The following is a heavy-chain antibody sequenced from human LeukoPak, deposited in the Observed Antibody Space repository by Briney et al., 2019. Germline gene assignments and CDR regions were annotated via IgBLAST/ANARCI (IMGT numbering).Heavy chain of an antibody. CDR2: INTDNGNT. CDR3: ARKGCTGDCFRFDP. CDR1: GYTFNTYG. J-gene: IGHJ5*02. Sequence: SVKVSCKASGYTFNTYGISWVRQAPGQRPEWMGWINTDNGNTKYAQKFQGRVTMTTDTSTSTAYMELSSLRSDDSAVYYCARKGCTGDCFRFDPWGQGTLVTVSS. V-gene: IGHV1-18*01. D-gene: IGHD2-21*02.